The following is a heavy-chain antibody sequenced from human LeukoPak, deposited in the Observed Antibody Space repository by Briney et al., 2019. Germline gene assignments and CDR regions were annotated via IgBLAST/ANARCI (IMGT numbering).Heavy chain of an antibody. CDR2: IYYSGST. CDR1: GGSISSYY. D-gene: IGHD2-2*01. J-gene: IGHJ5*02. Sequence: SETLSLTCTVSGGSISSYYWSWIRQPPGKGLEWIGYIYYSGSTNYNPSLKSRVTISVDTSKNQFSLKLSSVTAADTAVYYCARHMQAYQLLLKRPVRGLGFDPWGQGTLVTVSS. CDR3: ARHMQAYQLLLKRPVRGLGFDP. V-gene: IGHV4-59*08.